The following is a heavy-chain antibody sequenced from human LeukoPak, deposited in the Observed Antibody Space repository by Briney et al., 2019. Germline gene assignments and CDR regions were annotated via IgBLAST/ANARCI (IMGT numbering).Heavy chain of an antibody. CDR1: GGSFSGYY. J-gene: IGHJ4*02. Sequence: SETLSLTCAVYGGSFSGYYWSWIRQPPGKGLEWIGEINHSGSTSYNPSLKSRVTISVDTSKNQFSLKLSSVTAADTAVYYCGRGSFLDYWGQGTLVTVSS. CDR2: INHSGST. V-gene: IGHV4-34*01. D-gene: IGHD2/OR15-2a*01. CDR3: GRGSFLDY.